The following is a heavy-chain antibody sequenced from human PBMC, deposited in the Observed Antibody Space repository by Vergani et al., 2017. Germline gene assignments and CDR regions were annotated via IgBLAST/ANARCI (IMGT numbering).Heavy chain of an antibody. Sequence: QVQLVESGGGLVKPGGSLRLSCAASGFTFSDYYMSWIRQAPGKGLEWVSYISSSSSYTNYADSVKGRFTISRDNAKNSLYLQMNSLRAEDTAVYYCARERRGSGIYYAFDIWGQGTVVTVSS. D-gene: IGHD3-10*01. V-gene: IGHV3-11*05. J-gene: IGHJ3*02. CDR2: ISSSSSYT. CDR1: GFTFSDYY. CDR3: ARERRGSGIYYAFDI.